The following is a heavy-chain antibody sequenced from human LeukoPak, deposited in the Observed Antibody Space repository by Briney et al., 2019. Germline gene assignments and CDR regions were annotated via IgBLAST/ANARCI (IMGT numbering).Heavy chain of an antibody. D-gene: IGHD6-13*01. CDR1: GGSFSGYY. CDR3: AKMGLSSSWYLGWWFDP. V-gene: IGHV4-34*01. Sequence: PSETLSLTCAVYGGSFSGYYWSWIRQPPGKGLEWIGEINHSGSTNYNPSLKSRVTISVDTSKNQFSLKLSSVTAADTAVYYCAKMGLSSSWYLGWWFDPRGQGTLVTGSS. J-gene: IGHJ5*02. CDR2: INHSGST.